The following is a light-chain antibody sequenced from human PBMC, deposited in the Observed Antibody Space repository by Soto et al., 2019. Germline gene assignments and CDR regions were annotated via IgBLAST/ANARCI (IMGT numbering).Light chain of an antibody. CDR2: EVN. CDR1: ISDVGGYNY. Sequence: QSVLTQPPSSSGSPGQSVALSCTGTISDVGGYNYVSWYQQHPGKAPKLMIYEVNKRPSGVPDRFSGSKSGNTASLTVSGLQAEDEADYYCSSYAGRSNVFGTGTKVTVL. J-gene: IGLJ1*01. V-gene: IGLV2-8*01. CDR3: SSYAGRSNV.